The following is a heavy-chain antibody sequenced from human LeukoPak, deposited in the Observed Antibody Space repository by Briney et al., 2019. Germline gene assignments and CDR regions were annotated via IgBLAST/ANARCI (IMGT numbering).Heavy chain of an antibody. CDR3: ANSNPSDWFDP. J-gene: IGHJ5*02. CDR2: IYYSGRT. D-gene: IGHD2-15*01. CDR1: GDSLSSTTYY. V-gene: IGHV4-39*01. Sequence: SETLSLTCAVSGDSLSSTTYYWGWIRQPPGKGLEWIGSIYYSGRTFYNPSLKSRVTISVDTPKKQFSLELSSVTAADTAVYYCANSNPSDWFDPWGQGTLVIVSS.